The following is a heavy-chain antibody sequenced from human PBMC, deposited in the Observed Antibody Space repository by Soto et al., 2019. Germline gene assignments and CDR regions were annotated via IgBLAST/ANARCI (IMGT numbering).Heavy chain of an antibody. D-gene: IGHD5-12*01. J-gene: IGHJ4*02. CDR1: EYSFTGYW. Sequence: GESLKISCKGSEYSFTGYWIGWVRQMPGKGLEWMGIIYPDDSGTKYSPSFEGQVTISADKSISIAYLQWSSLKASDTAMYYCERIGDLVATVEGGFDYWGQGTLVTVSS. V-gene: IGHV5-51*01. CDR3: ERIGDLVATVEGGFDY. CDR2: IYPDDSGT.